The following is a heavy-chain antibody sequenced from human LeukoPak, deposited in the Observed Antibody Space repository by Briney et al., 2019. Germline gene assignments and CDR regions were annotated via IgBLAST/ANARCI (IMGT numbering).Heavy chain of an antibody. CDR1: GFTFSSYA. CDR3: AKAGNLYGGDYDIDYFDY. Sequence: GGSLRLSCAASGFTFSSYAMSWVRQAPGKGLGWVSAISGSGGSTYYADSVKGRFTISRDNSKNTLYLQMNSLRAEDTAVYYCAKAGNLYGGDYDIDYFDYWGQGTLVTVSS. V-gene: IGHV3-23*01. J-gene: IGHJ4*02. D-gene: IGHD4-17*01. CDR2: ISGSGGST.